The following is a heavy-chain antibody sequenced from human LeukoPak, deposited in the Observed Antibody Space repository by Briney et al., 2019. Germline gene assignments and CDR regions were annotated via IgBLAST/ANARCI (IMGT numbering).Heavy chain of an antibody. CDR3: ASLTPAGDYYYYYMDV. V-gene: IGHV1-2*02. CDR2: INPNSGGT. Sequence: ASVKVSCKASGYTFTGYYMHWVRQAPGQGLEWMGWINPNSGGTSYAQKFQGRVTMTRDMSTSTVYMELSSLRSEDTAVYYCASLTPAGDYYYYYMDVWGKGTTVTVSS. D-gene: IGHD2-15*01. J-gene: IGHJ6*03. CDR1: GYTFTGYY.